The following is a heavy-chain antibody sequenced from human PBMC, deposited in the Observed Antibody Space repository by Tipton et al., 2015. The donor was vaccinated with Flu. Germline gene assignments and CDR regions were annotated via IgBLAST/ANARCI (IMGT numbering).Heavy chain of an antibody. Sequence: QLVQSGGELNNPFSSVNFSCNSSGYTFTNYGISFVRQAPGQGLEWVAWISPHNGNTKYAEAVLGRVTKTKDSSTSTVYLEMTHLRSDDTAGYYCARDQRFVEGLHPGGLDVWGQGTTVTVSS. CDR1: GYTFTNYG. CDR2: ISPHNGNT. CDR3: ARDQRFVEGLHPGGLDV. V-gene: IGHV1-18*01. J-gene: IGHJ6*02. D-gene: IGHD3-3*01.